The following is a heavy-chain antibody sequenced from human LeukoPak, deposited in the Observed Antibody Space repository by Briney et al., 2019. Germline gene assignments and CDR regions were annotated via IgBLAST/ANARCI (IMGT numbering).Heavy chain of an antibody. D-gene: IGHD2-21*01. J-gene: IGHJ6*02. CDR3: ARDVADYGMDV. CDR1: GFTFSSYD. Sequence: GGSLRLSCAASGFTFSSYDMHWVRQATGKGLEWVSAIGTAGDTYYPGSVKGRFTISGENAKNSLYLQMNSLRAGDTAVYYCARDVADYGMDVWGQGTTVTVSS. V-gene: IGHV3-13*01. CDR2: IGTAGDT.